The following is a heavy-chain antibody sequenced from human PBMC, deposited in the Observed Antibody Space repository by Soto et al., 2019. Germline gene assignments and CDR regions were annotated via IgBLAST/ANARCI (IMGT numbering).Heavy chain of an antibody. CDR3: ARTDLRYGSLDY. Sequence: EVQLVESGGGLVEPGGSLRLSCAASGFTFSSYSMNWVRQTPGKGLGWVSSISRSSSDIYHADSVKGRFTISRDNAKNSLYLQMNSLRTEDTAVYYCARTDLRYGSLDYWGQGTLVTVSS. CDR1: GFTFSSYS. D-gene: IGHD5-18*01. CDR2: ISRSSSDI. J-gene: IGHJ4*02. V-gene: IGHV3-21*01.